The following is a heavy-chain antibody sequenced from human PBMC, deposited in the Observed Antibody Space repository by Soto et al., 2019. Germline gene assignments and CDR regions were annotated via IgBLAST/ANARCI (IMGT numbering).Heavy chain of an antibody. Sequence: QVQLVQSGAEVKKPVASVKVSCKASGYTFTSYGISWVRQAPGQGLEWMGWISAYNGNTNYAQKLQGRVTMTTDTSTSTAYMELRSLRSDDTAVYYCAREPYYYDSSGYAPYYYYGMDVWGQGTTVTVSS. V-gene: IGHV1-18*01. CDR2: ISAYNGNT. D-gene: IGHD3-22*01. J-gene: IGHJ6*02. CDR1: GYTFTSYG. CDR3: AREPYYYDSSGYAPYYYYGMDV.